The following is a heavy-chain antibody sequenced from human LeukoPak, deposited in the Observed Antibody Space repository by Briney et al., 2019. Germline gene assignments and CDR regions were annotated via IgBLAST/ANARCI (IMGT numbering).Heavy chain of an antibody. CDR1: GFTFSSYA. D-gene: IGHD5-12*01. J-gene: IGHJ4*02. CDR2: ISGSGGST. V-gene: IGHV3-23*01. CDR3: AKGGGYASDY. Sequence: GGSLRLSCAASGFTFSSYAMSWVRQAPGKGLEWVSAISGSGGSTYYADSVKGQFTISRDNSKNTPYLQMNSLRAEDTAVYYCAKGGGYASDYWGQGTLVTVSS.